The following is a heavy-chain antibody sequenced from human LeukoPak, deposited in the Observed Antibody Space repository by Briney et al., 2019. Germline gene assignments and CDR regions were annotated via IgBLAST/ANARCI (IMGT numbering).Heavy chain of an antibody. V-gene: IGHV4-34*01. CDR2: INHSGST. CDR1: GGSFSGYY. CDR3: ARGGPRGSYLRYFDY. D-gene: IGHD3-16*02. J-gene: IGHJ4*02. Sequence: SETLSLTCAVYGGSFSGYYWSWIRQPPGKGLEWIGEINHSGSTSYNPSLKSRVTISVDTSKNQFSLKLSSVTAADTAVYYCARGGPRGSYLRYFDYWGQGTLVTVSS.